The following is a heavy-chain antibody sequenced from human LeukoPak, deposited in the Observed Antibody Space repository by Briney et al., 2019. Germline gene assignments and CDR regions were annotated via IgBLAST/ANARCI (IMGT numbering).Heavy chain of an antibody. Sequence: PSETLSLTYTVSGGSINSYYWSWIRQPPGKGLEWIGYIYYSGSTNYNPSLKSRVTISVDTSKNQFSLKLSSVTAADTAVYYCARGARGYSYGYGYYYYYMDVWGKGTTVTISS. CDR1: GGSINSYY. D-gene: IGHD5-18*01. J-gene: IGHJ6*03. CDR2: IYYSGST. V-gene: IGHV4-59*01. CDR3: ARGARGYSYGYGYYYYYMDV.